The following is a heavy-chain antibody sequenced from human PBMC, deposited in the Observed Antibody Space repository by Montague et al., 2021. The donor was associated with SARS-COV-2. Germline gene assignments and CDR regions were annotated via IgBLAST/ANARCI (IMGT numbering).Heavy chain of an antibody. CDR2: IDPSGGRT. CDR3: VKDSVHY. D-gene: IGHD3-10*01. CDR1: GFTFSVYT. Sequence: LRLSFAVSGFTFSVYTMSWVRQAPGKGLEWVAGIDPSGGRTYYSESVKGRFTIFRDNSKNTPYLQMNSLRSEDAAIYYCVKDSVHYWGQGTLVTVSS. V-gene: IGHV3-23*05. J-gene: IGHJ4*02.